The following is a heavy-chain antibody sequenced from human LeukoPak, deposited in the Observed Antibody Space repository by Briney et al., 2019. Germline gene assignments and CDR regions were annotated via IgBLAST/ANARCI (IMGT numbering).Heavy chain of an antibody. V-gene: IGHV3-48*03. Sequence: GGSLRLSCAASGFTFSSYEMNWVRQAPGKGLEWVSYISSSGSTIYYADSVKGRFTISRDNAKNSLYLQMNSLRAEDTAFYYCARDRTAFGVVTYYGMDVWGQGTTVTVSS. CDR1: GFTFSSYE. CDR3: ARDRTAFGVVTYYGMDV. J-gene: IGHJ6*02. CDR2: ISSSGSTI. D-gene: IGHD3-3*01.